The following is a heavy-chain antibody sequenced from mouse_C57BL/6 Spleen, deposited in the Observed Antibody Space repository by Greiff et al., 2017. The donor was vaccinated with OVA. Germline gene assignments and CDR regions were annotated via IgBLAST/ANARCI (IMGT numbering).Heavy chain of an antibody. Sequence: EVQLQQSGPELVKPGASVKMSCKASGYTFTDYYMHWVKQSHGKSLEWIGYICPNNGGNDYNQKFKGKATLTVDKSSSTAYMELRSLTSEDSAVYYWARKGSFEHFDYWGQGTTLTVSS. J-gene: IGHJ2*01. V-gene: IGHV1-34*01. CDR2: ICPNNGGN. D-gene: IGHD6-1*01. CDR1: GYTFTDYY. CDR3: ARKGSFEHFDY.